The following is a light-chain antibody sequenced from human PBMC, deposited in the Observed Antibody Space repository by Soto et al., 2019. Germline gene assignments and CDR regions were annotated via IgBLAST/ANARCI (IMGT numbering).Light chain of an antibody. CDR1: QSVSSN. CDR2: GAS. V-gene: IGKV3-15*01. Sequence: EIVLTQSPATLSVSPGVRATLSCRASQSVSSNLAWYQQKPGQAPRLLLYGASSRAPGIPARFSGSGSGTEFTLTISSLQSEDFAVYYCQHYNNLPLTFGGGAKVEIK. CDR3: QHYNNLPLT. J-gene: IGKJ4*01.